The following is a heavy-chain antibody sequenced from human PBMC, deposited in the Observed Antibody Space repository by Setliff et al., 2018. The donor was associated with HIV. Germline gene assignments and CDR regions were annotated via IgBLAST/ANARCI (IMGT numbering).Heavy chain of an antibody. CDR3: ARETYDYVWGTYRYRPRHFDY. CDR2: SNHSGST. CDR1: GGSFSGYY. J-gene: IGHJ4*02. V-gene: IGHV4-34*01. Sequence: SENLSLTCAVYGGSFSGYYWSWIRQPPGKGLEWIGESNHSGSTNYNPSLKSRVSISVDTSKNRFSLKLSPVTAADTAVDYCARETYDYVWGTYRYRPRHFDYWGQGTLVTVSS. D-gene: IGHD3-16*02.